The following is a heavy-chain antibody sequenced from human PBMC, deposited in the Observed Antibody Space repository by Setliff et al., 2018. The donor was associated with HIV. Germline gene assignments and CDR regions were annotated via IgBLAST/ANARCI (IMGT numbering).Heavy chain of an antibody. CDR2: INPSGGST. J-gene: IGHJ4*02. CDR1: GYTFTSYY. CDR3: ARGRKWELLRRKDYFDY. Sequence: GASVKVSCKASGYTFTSYYMHWVRQAPGQGLEWMGIINPSGGSTSYAQKFQGRVTMTRDTSTSTVYMELSSLRSEDTAVYYCARGRKWELLRRKDYFDYWGQGTLVTVSS. D-gene: IGHD1-26*01. V-gene: IGHV1-46*01.